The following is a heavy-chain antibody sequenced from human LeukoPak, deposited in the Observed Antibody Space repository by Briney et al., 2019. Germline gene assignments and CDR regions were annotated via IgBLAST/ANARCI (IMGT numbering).Heavy chain of an antibody. D-gene: IGHD1-26*01. CDR1: GFTFSSYS. Sequence: GGSLRLSCAASGFTFSSYSMNWVRQAPGKGLEWVSSITSCSIYIYYADSVKGRFTISRDNAKSSLYLQMNSLRAEDTAVYYCARAPYSGSYGADYYYYMDVWGKGTTVTISS. CDR3: ARAPYSGSYGADYYYYMDV. J-gene: IGHJ6*03. CDR2: ITSCSIYI. V-gene: IGHV3-21*01.